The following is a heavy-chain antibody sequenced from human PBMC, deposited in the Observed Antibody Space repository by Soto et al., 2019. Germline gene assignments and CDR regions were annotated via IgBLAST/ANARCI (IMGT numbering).Heavy chain of an antibody. CDR1: GFTVSSNC. J-gene: IGHJ6*02. D-gene: IGHD3-3*01. V-gene: IGHV3-66*01. CDR3: AKDFWSGYGYYYYGMDV. Sequence: GRSLRLSCAASGFTVSSNCMSCVRQAPGKGLEWASVIYSGGSTYYADSVKGRFTISRDNSKNTLYLQMNSLRAEDTAVYYCAKDFWSGYGYYYYGMDVWGQGTTVTVS. CDR2: IYSGGST.